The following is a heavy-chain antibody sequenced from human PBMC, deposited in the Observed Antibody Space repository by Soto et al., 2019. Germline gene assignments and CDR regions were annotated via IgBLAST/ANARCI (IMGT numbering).Heavy chain of an antibody. V-gene: IGHV3-30-3*01. CDR3: ARDEVATTGWFDP. J-gene: IGHJ5*02. CDR1: GFTFSSYA. D-gene: IGHD5-12*01. CDR2: ISYDGSNK. Sequence: QVQLVESGGGVVQPGRSLRLPCAASGFTFSSYAMHWVRQAPGKGLEWVAVISYDGSNKYYADSVKGRFTISRDNSKNTLYLQMNSLRAEDTAVYYCARDEVATTGWFDPWGQGTLVTVSS.